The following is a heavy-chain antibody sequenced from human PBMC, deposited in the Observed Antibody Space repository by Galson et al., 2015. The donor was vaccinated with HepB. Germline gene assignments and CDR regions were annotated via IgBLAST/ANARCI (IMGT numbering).Heavy chain of an antibody. CDR1: GFTFSTCA. CDR3: ARGRGDTSRYED. Sequence: SLRLSCAASGFTFSTCAMSWLRQAPGRGLEWVSFVSGDGGGTFYADSVKGRFTTSRDSFRDTLYLQMDDLRAEDTALYYCARGRGDTSRYEDWGQGTLVTVSS. V-gene: IGHV3-23*01. D-gene: IGHD2-2*01. J-gene: IGHJ4*02. CDR2: VSGDGGGT.